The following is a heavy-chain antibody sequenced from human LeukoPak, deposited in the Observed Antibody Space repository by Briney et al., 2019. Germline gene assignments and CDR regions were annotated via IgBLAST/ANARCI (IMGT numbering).Heavy chain of an antibody. CDR2: IWSDGSIK. D-gene: IGHD3-10*01. J-gene: IGHJ4*02. V-gene: IGHV3-33*08. CDR1: GFTFSSYW. CDR3: ATWFYYGSGSYIDY. Sequence: PWGSLRLSCAASGFTFSSYWMHWVRQALGKGLVWVAVIWSDGSIKYYADSVKGRFSISRDNSRNTLSLHMNTLRAEDTAMYYCATWFYYGSGSYIDYWGQGTLVTVSS.